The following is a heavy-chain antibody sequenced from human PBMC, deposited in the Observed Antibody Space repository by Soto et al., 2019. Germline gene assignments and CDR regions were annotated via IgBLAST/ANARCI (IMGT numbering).Heavy chain of an antibody. CDR3: ASRDQGTSVDY. D-gene: IGHD1-7*01. Sequence: QVQLQESGPGLVKPSGTLSLTCAVSGGSFTSNNWWTWVRQPPGQGLEWIGEIYRTGSTNYNPSLKSRVTISLDKSENQSSLKVTSLTAADTADYYCASRDQGTSVDYWGQGTLVTVSS. J-gene: IGHJ4*02. CDR1: GGSFTSNNW. V-gene: IGHV4-4*02. CDR2: IYRTGST.